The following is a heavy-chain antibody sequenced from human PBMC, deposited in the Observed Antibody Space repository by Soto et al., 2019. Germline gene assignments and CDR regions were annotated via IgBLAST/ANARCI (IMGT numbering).Heavy chain of an antibody. D-gene: IGHD4-17*01. V-gene: IGHV1-24*01. CDR2: FDPEVGKT. CDR1: GHTLSELS. Sequence: QVQLVQSGAEVKKPGASVKVSCKVSGHTLSELSIYWVRQAPGKGLEWMGGFDPEVGKTIYTQKVQGRVTMSEDKSTDTAYLELRSLRFEDTAIYYCTTDSRGGAYGSVEVWGQGTNVTVSS. J-gene: IGHJ6*02. CDR3: TTDSRGGAYGSVEV.